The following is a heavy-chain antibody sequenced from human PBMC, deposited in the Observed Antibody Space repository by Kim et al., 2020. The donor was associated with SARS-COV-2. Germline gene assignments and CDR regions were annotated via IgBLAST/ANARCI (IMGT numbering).Heavy chain of an antibody. Sequence: ASVKVSYKASGYTFTGYYMHWVRQAPGQGLEWMGRINPNSGGTNYAQKFQGRVTMTRDTSISTAYMELSRLRSDDTAVYYCARVGCSGGSCYPDYWGQGTLVTVSS. CDR2: INPNSGGT. CDR1: GYTFTGYY. CDR3: ARVGCSGGSCYPDY. V-gene: IGHV1-2*06. J-gene: IGHJ4*02. D-gene: IGHD2-15*01.